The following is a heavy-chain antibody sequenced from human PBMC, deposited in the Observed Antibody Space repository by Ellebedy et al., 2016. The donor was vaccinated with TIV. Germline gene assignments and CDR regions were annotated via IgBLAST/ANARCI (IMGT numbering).Heavy chain of an antibody. J-gene: IGHJ6*02. CDR2: IYYSGST. Sequence: SETLSLTXTVSGGSISSYYWSWIRQPPGKGLEWIGYIYYSGSTNYNPSLKSRVTISVDTSKNQFSLKLSSVTAADTAVCYCARVQNYYYGMDVWGQGTTVTVSS. CDR1: GGSISSYY. V-gene: IGHV4-59*01. CDR3: ARVQNYYYGMDV.